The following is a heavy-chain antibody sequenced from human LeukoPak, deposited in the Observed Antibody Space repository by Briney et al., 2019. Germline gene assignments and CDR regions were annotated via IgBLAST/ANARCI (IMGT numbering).Heavy chain of an antibody. CDR2: VSRSNRFI. CDR1: GFTFDDYA. V-gene: IGHV3-21*01. D-gene: IGHD5-12*01. Sequence: GGSLRLSCAASGFTFDDYAMHWVRQAPGKGLEWVSSVSRSNRFIFYADSVQGRFTISRDDAKDSLFLQMNSLRAEDTAVYYCARVSDAFDYFFDSWGQGTLVTVSS. CDR3: ARVSDAFDYFFDS. J-gene: IGHJ4*02.